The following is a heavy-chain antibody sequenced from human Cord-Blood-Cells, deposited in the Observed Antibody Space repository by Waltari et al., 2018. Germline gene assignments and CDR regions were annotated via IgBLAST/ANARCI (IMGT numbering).Heavy chain of an antibody. CDR2: INPSGCST. CDR3: ARAAADAFDI. V-gene: IGHV1-46*01. CDR1: GYTFTSYY. D-gene: IGHD6-13*01. Sequence: QVQLVQSGAEVKKPGASVKVSCKASGYTFTSYYMHWVRQAPGQGLEWKGIINPSGCSTSYAQKFQGRVTMTRDTSTSTVYMELSSLRSEDTAVYYCARAAADAFDIWGQGTMVTVSS. J-gene: IGHJ3*02.